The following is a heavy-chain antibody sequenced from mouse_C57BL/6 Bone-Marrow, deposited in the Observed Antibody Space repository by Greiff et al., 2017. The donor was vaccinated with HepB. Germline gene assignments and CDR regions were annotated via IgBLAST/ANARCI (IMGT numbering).Heavy chain of an antibody. CDR3: VRAAWFAY. Sequence: EVKVEESGGGLVQPKGSLKLSCAASGFSFNTYAMNWVRQAPGKGLEWVARIRSKSNNYATYYADSVKDRFTISRDDSESMLYLQMNNLKTEDTATYYCVRAAWFAYWGQGTLVTVSA. J-gene: IGHJ3*01. CDR2: IRSKSNNYAT. CDR1: GFSFNTYA. V-gene: IGHV10-1*01.